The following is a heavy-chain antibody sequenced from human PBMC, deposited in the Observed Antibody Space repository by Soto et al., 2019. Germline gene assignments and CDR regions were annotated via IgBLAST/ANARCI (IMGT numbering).Heavy chain of an antibody. Sequence: EVQLLESGGGLVQPGGSLRLSCAASGFTFSSYAMSGVRQAPGTGLEGVSAISGSGGSTYYADSVKGRFTISRDNSKNTLYLQMNSLRAEDTAVYYCAKLRFTVTRSGWGQGTLVTVSS. CDR1: GFTFSSYA. V-gene: IGHV3-23*01. J-gene: IGHJ4*02. CDR3: AKLRFTVTRSG. D-gene: IGHD4-17*01. CDR2: ISGSGGST.